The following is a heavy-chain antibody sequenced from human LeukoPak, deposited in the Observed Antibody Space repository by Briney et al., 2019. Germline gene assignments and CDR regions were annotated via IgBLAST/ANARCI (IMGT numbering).Heavy chain of an antibody. Sequence: GASVKVSCKASGYTFTSYYMHWVRQAPGQGLEWMGIINPSGGSTSYAQKFQGRVTMTRDTSTSTVYMELSSLRSEDTAVYYCARDLGGTQPTGYYYYGMDVWGQGTTVTVSS. J-gene: IGHJ6*02. CDR3: ARDLGGTQPTGYYYYGMDV. CDR1: GYTFTSYY. CDR2: INPSGGST. V-gene: IGHV1-46*01. D-gene: IGHD1-1*01.